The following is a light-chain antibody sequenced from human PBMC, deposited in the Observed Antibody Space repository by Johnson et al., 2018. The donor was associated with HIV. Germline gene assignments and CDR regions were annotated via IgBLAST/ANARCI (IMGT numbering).Light chain of an antibody. J-gene: IGLJ1*01. CDR1: SSNIGSNS. CDR2: DNN. V-gene: IGLV1-51*01. Sequence: QSVLSQPPSVSAAPGQKVTISCSGRSSNIGSNSVSWYQQLPGTAPKLLIYDNNKRPSGIPDRFSGSKSGTSATLGITGLQTGDEADYYCGTWVSSLSTGGNVFGTGTKVTVL. CDR3: GTWVSSLSTGGNV.